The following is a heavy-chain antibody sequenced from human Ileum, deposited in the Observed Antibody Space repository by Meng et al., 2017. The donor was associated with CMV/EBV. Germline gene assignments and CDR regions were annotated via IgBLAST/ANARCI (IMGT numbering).Heavy chain of an antibody. CDR3: AKPLTYWYFDL. CDR2: IYSGGTTT. CDR1: GFTVSTYA. J-gene: IGHJ2*01. V-gene: IGHV3-23*03. Sequence: SCEASGFTVSTYAMTGVRQAPGKGLEWVSVIYSGGTTTYFGDSVKGRFTISRDDSKNTLYLQMNSLRAEDTAVYYCAKPLTYWYFDLWGRGTLVTVSS.